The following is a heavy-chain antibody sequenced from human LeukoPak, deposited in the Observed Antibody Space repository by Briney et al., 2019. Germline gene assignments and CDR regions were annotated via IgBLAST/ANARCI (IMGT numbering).Heavy chain of an antibody. Sequence: GGSLRLSCAASGFTFSSYSMNWVRQAPGKGLEWVSSITSSSSYIYYADSVKGRFAISRDNAKNSLYLQMNSLRAEDTAVYYCAREMLAAVAAQSWGQGTLVTVSS. CDR2: ITSSSSYI. J-gene: IGHJ5*02. CDR1: GFTFSSYS. D-gene: IGHD6-19*01. CDR3: AREMLAAVAAQS. V-gene: IGHV3-21*01.